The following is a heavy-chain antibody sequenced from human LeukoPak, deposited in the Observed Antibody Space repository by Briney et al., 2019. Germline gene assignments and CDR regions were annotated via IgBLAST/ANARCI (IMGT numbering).Heavy chain of an antibody. V-gene: IGHV3-7*01. CDR3: ARDWDSSSSFDY. J-gene: IGHJ4*02. CDR1: GFTFSSYW. D-gene: IGHD6-6*01. CDR2: IKQDGSEK. Sequence: GGSLRLSCAASGFTFSSYWMSWVRQAPGKGLEWVANIKQDGSEKYYVDSVKGRFTISRDNAKNSLYLQMNSLRAEDMAVYYCARDWDSSSSFDYWGQGTLVTVPS.